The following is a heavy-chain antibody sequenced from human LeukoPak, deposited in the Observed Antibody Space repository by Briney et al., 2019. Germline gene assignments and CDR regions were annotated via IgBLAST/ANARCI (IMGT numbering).Heavy chain of an antibody. CDR1: GYTFTSYG. D-gene: IGHD3-10*01. CDR3: ARGAWFGEFYYGMDV. CDR2: IIPIFGTA. J-gene: IGHJ6*02. Sequence: SVKVSCKASGYTFTSYGISWVRQAPGQGLEWMGGIIPIFGTANYAQKFQGRVTITADESTSTAYMELSSLRSEDTAVYYCARGAWFGEFYYGMDVWGQGTTVTASS. V-gene: IGHV1-69*13.